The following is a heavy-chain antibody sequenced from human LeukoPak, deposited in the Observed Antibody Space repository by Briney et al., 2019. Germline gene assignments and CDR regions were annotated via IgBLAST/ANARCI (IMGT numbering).Heavy chain of an antibody. V-gene: IGHV3-23*01. CDR3: AKDVGGRLGP. CDR2: ITRPGSST. CDR1: GFTLSGAA. Sequence: GGSLRLSCSASGFTLSGAASTWVRQAPGKGLEWVSTITRPGSSTYYSDSVKGRFTISRDSARNTLFLQMNGRRLDDSAIYYCAKDVGGRLGPWGQGALVTVSS. J-gene: IGHJ5*02. D-gene: IGHD1-26*01.